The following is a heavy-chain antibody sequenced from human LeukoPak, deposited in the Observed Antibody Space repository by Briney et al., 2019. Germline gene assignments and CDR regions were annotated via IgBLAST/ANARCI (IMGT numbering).Heavy chain of an antibody. CDR2: INPSGGST. CDR3: ARDQHTGYSSSPYYFDY. V-gene: IGHV1-46*01. Sequence: ASVMVSCKASGYTVPNYYMYWVRQAPGQGLEWVGMINPSGGSTSYAQKFQGRVTMTRDMSTSTVYMELSSLRSEDTAVYYCARDQHTGYSSSPYYFDYWGQGTLVTVSS. J-gene: IGHJ4*02. D-gene: IGHD6-13*01. CDR1: GYTVPNYY.